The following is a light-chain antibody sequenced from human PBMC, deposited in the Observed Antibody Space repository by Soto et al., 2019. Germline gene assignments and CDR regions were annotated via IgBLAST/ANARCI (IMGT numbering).Light chain of an antibody. CDR1: QSVLYSSNNKNY. CDR2: WAS. J-gene: IGKJ1*01. Sequence: DIVMTQSPDSLAVSLGERATINCKSSQSVLYSSNNKNYLAWYQQKPGQPPKLLIYWASTRESGVPDRFSGSGSWTDFTLTISSLQAEDVAVYYCQQYYSNTWTFGQGTKVEIK. V-gene: IGKV4-1*01. CDR3: QQYYSNTWT.